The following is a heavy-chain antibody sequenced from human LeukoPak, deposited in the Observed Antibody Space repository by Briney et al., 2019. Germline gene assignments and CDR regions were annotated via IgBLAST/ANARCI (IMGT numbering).Heavy chain of an antibody. CDR3: ARGSSVAMINYFFDY. D-gene: IGHD5-12*01. Sequence: SETLSLTCTVSGGSISSYYWSWIRQPPGKGLGWIGYIYYSGSTNYNPSLKSRVTISVDTSKNQFSLKLSSVTAADTAVYYCARGSSVAMINYFFDYWGQGTLVTVSS. CDR1: GGSISSYY. CDR2: IYYSGST. V-gene: IGHV4-59*01. J-gene: IGHJ4*02.